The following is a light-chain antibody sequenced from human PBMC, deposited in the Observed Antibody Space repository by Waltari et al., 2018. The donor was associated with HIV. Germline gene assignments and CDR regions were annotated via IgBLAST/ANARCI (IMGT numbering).Light chain of an antibody. CDR1: QSVSSNL. CDR3: QQYGGSPET. J-gene: IGKJ1*01. Sequence: EIVLTQSPGTLSLSPGEGVTLSCRSSQSVSSNLLAWYQQKPGQAPRLLIYDASRRATDIPARFKGSGSGTNFTLTIDRLGPEDFAVYYWQQYGGSPETFGQGTKVEIK. V-gene: IGKV3-20*01. CDR2: DAS.